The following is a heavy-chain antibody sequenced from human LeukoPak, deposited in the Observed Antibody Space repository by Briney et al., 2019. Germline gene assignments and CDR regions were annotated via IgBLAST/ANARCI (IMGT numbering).Heavy chain of an antibody. D-gene: IGHD2-2*01. Sequence: SETLSLTCTVSGGSISSYYWSWIRQPPGKGLEWIGYIYYSGSTNYNPSLKSRVTISVDTSKNQFSLKLSSVTAADTAVYYCARGEDIVVVPAAGRSNAFDIWAKGQWSPSLQ. CDR3: ARGEDIVVVPAAGRSNAFDI. CDR2: IYYSGST. V-gene: IGHV4-59*01. CDR1: GGSISSYY. J-gene: IGHJ3*02.